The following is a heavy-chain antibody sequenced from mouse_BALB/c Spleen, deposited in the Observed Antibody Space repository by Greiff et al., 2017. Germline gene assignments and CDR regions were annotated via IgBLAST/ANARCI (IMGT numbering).Heavy chain of an antibody. D-gene: IGHD2-3*01. V-gene: IGHV5-9-4*01. Sequence: EVQLVEPGGGLVKPGGSLRFSCAASGFTFRSYAMSWVRQSLEKRLEWVAEISSGGSYTYYPDTVTGRFTISRDNAKNTLYLEMSSLKSEDTAMYYCARHVYDNYDAMDYWGQGTSVTVSS. J-gene: IGHJ4*01. CDR2: ISSGGSYT. CDR1: GFTFRSYA. CDR3: ARHVYDNYDAMDY.